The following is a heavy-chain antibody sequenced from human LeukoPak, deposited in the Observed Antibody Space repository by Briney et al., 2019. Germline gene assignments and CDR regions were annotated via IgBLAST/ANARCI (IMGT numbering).Heavy chain of an antibody. D-gene: IGHD3-9*01. CDR2: ISGSGGST. J-gene: IGHJ3*02. Sequence: GGSLRLSCAASGFTFSSYAMSWVRQAPGKGLEWVSAISGSGGSTYYADSVKGRFTISRDNAKNSLYLQMNSLRAEDTALYYCAKDTQYDILTGYNAFDIWGQGTMVTVSS. CDR1: GFTFSSYA. CDR3: AKDTQYDILTGYNAFDI. V-gene: IGHV3-23*01.